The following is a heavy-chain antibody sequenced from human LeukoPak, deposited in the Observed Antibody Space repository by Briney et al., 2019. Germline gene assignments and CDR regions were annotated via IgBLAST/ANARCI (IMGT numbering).Heavy chain of an antibody. V-gene: IGHV4-61*02. CDR2: IYTSGST. D-gene: IGHD1-26*01. J-gene: IGHJ4*02. CDR3: ARGGHSGSYYDFDY. CDR1: GGSISSGSYY. Sequence: PSQTLSLTCTVSGGSISSGSYYWSWIRQPAGKGLEWIGRIYTSGSTNYNPSLKSRVTISVDTSKNQFSLKLSSVTAADTAVYYCARGGHSGSYYDFDYWGQGTLVTVSS.